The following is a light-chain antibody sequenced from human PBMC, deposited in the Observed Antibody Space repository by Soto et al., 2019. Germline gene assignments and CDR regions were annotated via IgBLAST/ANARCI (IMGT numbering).Light chain of an antibody. CDR3: QSYDSSMSAVV. Sequence: QSVLTQPPSVSGAPGQTVTISCTGSSSNIGARYEVHWYQQLPGTAPKLLIYEDIKRPSGVPDRFSGSKSGASASLAITGLLSEDAADYFFQSYDSSMSAVVFGGGTKLTVL. V-gene: IGLV1-40*01. CDR2: EDI. J-gene: IGLJ2*01. CDR1: SSNIGARYE.